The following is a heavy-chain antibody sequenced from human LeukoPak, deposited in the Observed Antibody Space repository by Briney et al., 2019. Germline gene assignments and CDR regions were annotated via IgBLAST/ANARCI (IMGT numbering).Heavy chain of an antibody. Sequence: GESLKISCKGSGYSFTTYWIGWVRQMPGKGLEWMGIIYPGDSDTRYSPSFQGQVTISADKSISTAYLQCSSLNASDTAMYYCARHVTMVRGIIFYYYGMDVWGQGTTVTVSS. CDR1: GYSFTTYW. J-gene: IGHJ6*02. CDR2: IYPGDSDT. V-gene: IGHV5-51*01. D-gene: IGHD3-10*01. CDR3: ARHVTMVRGIIFYYYGMDV.